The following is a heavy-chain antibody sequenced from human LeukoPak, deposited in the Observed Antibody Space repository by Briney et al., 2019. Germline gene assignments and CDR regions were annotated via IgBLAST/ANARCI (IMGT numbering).Heavy chain of an antibody. CDR3: ARDGNYGSGSYFDY. V-gene: IGHV3-30-3*01. J-gene: IGHJ4*02. Sequence: GGSLRLSCAASGFTFSSYAKHWVRQAPGKGLEWVAVISYDGSNKYYADSVKGRFTISRDNSKNTLYLQMNSLRAEDTAVYYCARDGNYGSGSYFDYWGQGTLVTVSS. CDR2: ISYDGSNK. CDR1: GFTFSSYA. D-gene: IGHD3-10*01.